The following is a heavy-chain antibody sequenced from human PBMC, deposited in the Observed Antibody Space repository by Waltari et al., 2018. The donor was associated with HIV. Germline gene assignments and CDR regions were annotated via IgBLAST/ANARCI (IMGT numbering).Heavy chain of an antibody. CDR3: ATSAIGSSWYRDAY. V-gene: IGHV4-34*02. J-gene: IGHJ4*02. D-gene: IGHD6-13*01. CDR1: GGSFSGYS. CDR2: INHSGST. Sequence: QVQLQQWGAGLLKPSETLSLTCAVYGGSFSGYSCNSIRQSPGKGLEWIGEINHSGSTNYNPSLKSRVTISVDTSKNQFSLKLTSVTAADTAAYYCATSAIGSSWYRDAYWGQGTLVTVSS.